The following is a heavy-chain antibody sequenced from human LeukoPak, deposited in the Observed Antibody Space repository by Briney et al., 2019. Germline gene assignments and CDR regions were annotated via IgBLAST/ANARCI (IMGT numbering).Heavy chain of an antibody. CDR2: IYSGGTT. V-gene: IGHV3-53*01. CDR1: GFTVSNNY. J-gene: IGHJ4*02. D-gene: IGHD2-15*01. Sequence: TGGSLRLSCAASGFTVSNNYMSWVRQAPGKGLELVSIIYSGGTTYYADSVRGRFTISRDTSKNTVYLQMHSLTDEDTAIYYCARDPTAARCWGQGTLVTVSS. CDR3: ARDPTAARC.